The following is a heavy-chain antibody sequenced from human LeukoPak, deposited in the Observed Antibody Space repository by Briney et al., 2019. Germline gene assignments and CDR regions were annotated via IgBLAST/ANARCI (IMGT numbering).Heavy chain of an antibody. J-gene: IGHJ4*02. V-gene: IGHV1-46*01. CDR3: ASSNGYSSGWYLPITDY. D-gene: IGHD6-19*01. Sequence: GASVKVSCKASGYTFTSYSIHWVRQAPGQGLEWMGIINPSGGTTTYTQKFQGRVTMTRDMSTSTAYMELSSLRSEDTAVYYCASSNGYSSGWYLPITDYWGQGTLVTVSS. CDR2: INPSGGTT. CDR1: GYTFTSYS.